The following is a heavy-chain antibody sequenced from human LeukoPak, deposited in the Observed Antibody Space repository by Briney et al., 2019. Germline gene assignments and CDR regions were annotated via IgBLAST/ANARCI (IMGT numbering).Heavy chain of an antibody. CDR1: GGSISSSSYY. CDR2: IYYSGST. J-gene: IGHJ1*01. Sequence: PSETLSLTCTVSGGSISSSSYYWGWIRQPPGKGLEWIGSIYYSGSTYYNPSLKSRVTISVDTSKNQFSLKLSSVTAADTAVYYCARYLQEYFQHWGQDTLVTVSS. CDR3: ARYLQEYFQH. V-gene: IGHV4-39*07.